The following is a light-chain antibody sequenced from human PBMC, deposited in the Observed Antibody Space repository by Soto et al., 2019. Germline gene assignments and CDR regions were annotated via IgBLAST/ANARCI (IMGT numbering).Light chain of an antibody. Sequence: QSALTQPASVSGSPGQSITISCTGTSSDVGGYNYVSWYQQHPGKAPKLMIYEVSNRPSGVSNRFSGSKSGNTASLTLSGLQAEDEADYYCSSYTSSITYVFGTRTKVTVL. J-gene: IGLJ1*01. V-gene: IGLV2-14*01. CDR1: SSDVGGYNY. CDR2: EVS. CDR3: SSYTSSITYV.